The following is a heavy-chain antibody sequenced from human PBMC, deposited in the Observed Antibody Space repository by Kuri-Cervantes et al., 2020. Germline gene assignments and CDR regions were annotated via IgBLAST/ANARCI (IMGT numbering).Heavy chain of an antibody. V-gene: IGHV4-30-2*02. Sequence: SCAVSGGSISSGGYSWSWIRQPPGKGLEWIGYIYHSGSTYYNPSLKSRVTISVDRSKNQFSLKLSSVTAADTAVYYCARISSSWYLYYGMDVWGQGTTVTVSS. J-gene: IGHJ6*02. CDR3: ARISSSWYLYYGMDV. CDR2: IYHSGST. D-gene: IGHD6-13*01. CDR1: GGSISSGGYS.